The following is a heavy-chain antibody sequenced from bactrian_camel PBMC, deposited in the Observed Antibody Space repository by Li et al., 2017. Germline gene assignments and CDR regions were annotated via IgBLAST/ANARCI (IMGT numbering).Heavy chain of an antibody. V-gene: IGHV3-3*01. CDR1: THSSTNCG. Sequence: VQLVESGGGSVQAGGSLKLSCTASTHSSTNCGVHWLRQAPGKEREGVAVIRSDGLPKYYSDTVRGRFTITRDDAKNTMSLQMDSLKPEDTAVYYCAAEFRFGFCSGLGAQYVNYWGQGTQVTV. J-gene: IGHJ4*01. CDR3: AAEFRFGFCSGLGAQYVNY. CDR2: IRSDGLPK. D-gene: IGHD2*01.